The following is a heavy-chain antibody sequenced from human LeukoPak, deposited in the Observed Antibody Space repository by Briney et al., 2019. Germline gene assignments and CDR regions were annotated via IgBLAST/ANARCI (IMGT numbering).Heavy chain of an antibody. CDR3: ARSLKPYDFWSGYYEFDY. Sequence: GESLKISCKGSGYSFTSYWIGWVRQMPGKGLEWMGIIYPGDSDTRYSPSFQGQVTISADKSISTAYLQWSSLNASDTAMYYCARSLKPYDFWSGYYEFDYWGQGTLVTVSS. CDR1: GYSFTSYW. CDR2: IYPGDSDT. D-gene: IGHD3-3*01. J-gene: IGHJ4*02. V-gene: IGHV5-51*01.